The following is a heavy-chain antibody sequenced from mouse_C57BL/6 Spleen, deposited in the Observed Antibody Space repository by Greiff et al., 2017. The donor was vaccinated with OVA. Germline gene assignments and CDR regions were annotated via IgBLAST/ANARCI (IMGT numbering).Heavy chain of an antibody. D-gene: IGHD4-1*01. V-gene: IGHV12-3*01. CDR2: ITHSGET. J-gene: IGHJ4*01. Sequence: VQLQESGPGLVKPSQSLFLTCSITGFPITSGYYWIWIRQSPGKPLEWMGYITHSGETFYNPSLQSPISITRETSKNQFFLQLNSVTTEDTAMYYCAGELTGTDAMDYWGQGTSVTVSS. CDR1: GFPITSGYY. CDR3: AGELTGTDAMDY.